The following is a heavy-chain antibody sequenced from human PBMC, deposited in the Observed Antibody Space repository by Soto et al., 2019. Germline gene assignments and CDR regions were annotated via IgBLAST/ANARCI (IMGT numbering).Heavy chain of an antibody. Sequence: GESLKISCKGSGYSFTSYWIRWVRQMPGKGLEWMGRIDPSDSYTNYSPSFQGHVTISADKSISTAYLQWSSLKASDTAMYYCARLEMATITPDYWGQGTLVTVSS. CDR3: ARLEMATITPDY. D-gene: IGHD5-12*01. J-gene: IGHJ4*02. CDR1: GYSFTSYW. CDR2: IDPSDSYT. V-gene: IGHV5-10-1*01.